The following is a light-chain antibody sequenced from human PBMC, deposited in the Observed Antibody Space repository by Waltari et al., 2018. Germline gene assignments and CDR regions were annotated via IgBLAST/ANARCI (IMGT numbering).Light chain of an antibody. CDR1: QTISTY. V-gene: IGKV1-39*01. Sequence: IQMTQSPSSLSASVGDRVTISCRTSQTISTYLNWYQQKPGKAPKLLIYAASTLETGVPSRFSGSGSGTDFTLTISSLHPEDFATYYCQQSYSNSRTFGQGTKVEIK. CDR3: QQSYSNSRT. J-gene: IGKJ1*01. CDR2: AAS.